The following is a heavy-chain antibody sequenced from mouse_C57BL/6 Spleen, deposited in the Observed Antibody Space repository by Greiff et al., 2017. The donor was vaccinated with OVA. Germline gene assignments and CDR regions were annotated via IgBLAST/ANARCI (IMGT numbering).Heavy chain of an antibody. CDR1: GYTFTSYW. V-gene: IGHV1-50*01. CDR2: IDPSDSYT. Sequence: QVQLQQPGAELVKPGASVKLSCKASGYTFTSYWMQWVKQRPGQGLEWIGEIDPSDSYTNYNQKFKGKATLTEDTSSSTAYMQLSNLTSEDSAVYDGARETQTTYAWFAYWGQGTLVTVSA. CDR3: ARETQTTYAWFAY. J-gene: IGHJ3*01. D-gene: IGHD3-2*02.